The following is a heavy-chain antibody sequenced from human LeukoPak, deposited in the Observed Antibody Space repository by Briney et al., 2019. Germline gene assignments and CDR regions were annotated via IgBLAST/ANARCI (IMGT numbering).Heavy chain of an antibody. CDR2: IIPIFGTA. J-gene: IGHJ6*03. Sequence: ASVTVSCKASGGTFSSYAISWVRQAPGQGLEWMGGIIPIFGTANYAQKFQGRVTITTDESRSTAYMELSSLRSEDTAVYYCARALIVVPAATHYYYYYYMDVWGKGTTVTVSS. CDR1: GGTFSSYA. D-gene: IGHD2-2*01. V-gene: IGHV1-69*05. CDR3: ARALIVVPAATHYYYYYYMDV.